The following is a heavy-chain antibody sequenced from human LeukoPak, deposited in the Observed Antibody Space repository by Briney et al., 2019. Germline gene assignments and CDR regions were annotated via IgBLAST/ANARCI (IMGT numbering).Heavy chain of an antibody. J-gene: IGHJ4*02. CDR1: GGSISSGGYS. CDR3: ARARSGYSYGYCIDY. D-gene: IGHD5-18*01. V-gene: IGHV4-30-2*01. Sequence: PSETLSLTCAVSGGSISSGGYSWSWIRQPPGKGLEWIGYIYHSGSTYYNPSLKSRVTISVDRSKNQFSLKLSSVTAADTAVYYCARARSGYSYGYCIDYWGQGTLVTVSS. CDR2: IYHSGST.